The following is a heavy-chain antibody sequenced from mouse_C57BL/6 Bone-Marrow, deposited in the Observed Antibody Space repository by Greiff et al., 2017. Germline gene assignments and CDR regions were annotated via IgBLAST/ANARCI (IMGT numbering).Heavy chain of an antibody. CDR3: ARGGSVFAY. Sequence: QVHVKQPGAELVKPGASVKLSCKASGYTFTSYWMQWVKQRPGQGLEWIGEINPSDSYTNYNQKFKGKATLTVDTSSSTAYMQLSSLTSEDSAVYYGARGGSVFAYWGQGTLVTVSA. J-gene: IGHJ3*01. CDR2: INPSDSYT. CDR1: GYTFTSYW. V-gene: IGHV1-50*01.